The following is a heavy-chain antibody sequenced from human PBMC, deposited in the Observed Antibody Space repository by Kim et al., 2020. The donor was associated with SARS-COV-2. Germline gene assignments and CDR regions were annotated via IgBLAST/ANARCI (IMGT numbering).Heavy chain of an antibody. CDR2: IYYSGST. D-gene: IGHD3-10*01. V-gene: IGHV4-31*03. CDR3: ARDFRRYYGSGSYLGYDAFDM. Sequence: SETLSLTCTVSGGSISSGGYYWSWIRQHPGKGLEWIGYIYYSGSTYYNPSLKSRVTISVDTSKNQFSLKLSSVTAADTAVYYCARDFRRYYGSGSYLGYDAFDMWGQGTIVTVSS. J-gene: IGHJ3*02. CDR1: GGSISSGGYY.